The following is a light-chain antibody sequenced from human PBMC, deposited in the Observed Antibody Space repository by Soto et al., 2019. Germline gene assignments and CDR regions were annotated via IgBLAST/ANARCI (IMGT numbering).Light chain of an antibody. CDR3: QQRDDLYT. J-gene: IGKJ2*01. Sequence: EIVLTQSPATLSLSPGERATLSCRASQSVTNYVAWYQKKPGQAPRLLIYDASNRATGIPARFSGSGSGTDFTLTISSLEPEDFGVYYCQQRDDLYTFGQGTKLEIK. CDR2: DAS. V-gene: IGKV3-11*01. CDR1: QSVTNY.